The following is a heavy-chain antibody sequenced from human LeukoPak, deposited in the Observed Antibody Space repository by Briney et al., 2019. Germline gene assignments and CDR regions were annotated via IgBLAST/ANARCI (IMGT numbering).Heavy chain of an antibody. CDR1: GGSISSYY. V-gene: IGHV4-59*12. J-gene: IGHJ6*03. CDR3: ARIVAARPTYYYYYYMDV. D-gene: IGHD6-6*01. Sequence: SETLSLTCTVSGGSISSYYWSWIRQPPGKGLEWIGSIYHSGSTNYSPSLKSRVTISVDTSKNQFSLKLSSVTAADTAVYYCARIVAARPTYYYYYYMDVWGKGTTVTVSS. CDR2: IYHSGST.